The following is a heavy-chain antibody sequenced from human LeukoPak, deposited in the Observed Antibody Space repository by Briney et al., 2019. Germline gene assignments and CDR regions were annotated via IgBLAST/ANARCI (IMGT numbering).Heavy chain of an antibody. V-gene: IGHV1-69*04. CDR2: IIPILGIA. D-gene: IGHD2-21*02. Sequence: SVKVSCKASGGTFSSYAVSWVRQAPGQGLEWMGRIIPILGIANYAQKFQGRVTITADKSTSTAYMELSSLRSEDTAVYYCARADGHIVVVTAGGDYWGQGTLVTVSS. J-gene: IGHJ4*02. CDR1: GGTFSSYA. CDR3: ARADGHIVVVTAGGDY.